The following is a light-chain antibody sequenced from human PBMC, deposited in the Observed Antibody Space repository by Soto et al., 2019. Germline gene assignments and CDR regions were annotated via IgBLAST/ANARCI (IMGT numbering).Light chain of an antibody. Sequence: QSVLTQPPSASGTPGQRVTISCSGSTSNIGTNYVYWYQQLPGTAPKLLIYRDDQRPSGVPDRFSGSKSGTSASLAISGLRSEDEADYFCAAWDDSLSGFHVFGTGTKLTVI. CDR1: TSNIGTNY. CDR2: RDD. J-gene: IGLJ1*01. V-gene: IGLV1-47*01. CDR3: AAWDDSLSGFHV.